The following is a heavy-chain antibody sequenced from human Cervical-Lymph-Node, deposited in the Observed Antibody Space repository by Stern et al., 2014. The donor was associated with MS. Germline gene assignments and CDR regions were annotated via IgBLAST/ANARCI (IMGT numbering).Heavy chain of an antibody. CDR1: GDSISSRNW. V-gene: IGHV4-4*02. D-gene: IGHD5-18*01. CDR2: IFHSGST. CDR3: ARVGHYSDYLDY. J-gene: IGHJ4*02. Sequence: VQLVESGPGLVKPSGTLSLTCVVSGDSISSRNWWTWVRQPPGKGLEWSGQIFHSGSTNHNPFLQSHVKMAEDKSTSQSFLTLDSVTAADTAVYYCARVGHYSDYLDYWGQGTLVTVSS.